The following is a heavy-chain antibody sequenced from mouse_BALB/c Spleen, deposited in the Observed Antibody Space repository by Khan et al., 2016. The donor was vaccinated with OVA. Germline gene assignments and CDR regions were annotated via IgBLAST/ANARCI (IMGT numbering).Heavy chain of an antibody. V-gene: IGHV2-6-4*01. CDR1: GFSLSRSN. CDR2: IWGGGGT. J-gene: IGHJ4*01. D-gene: IGHD2-14*01. CDR3: ARAYYRYDGYYAMDY. Sequence: VKLVESGPGLVAPSQSLSITCTVSGFSLSRSNLHWVRQPPGKGLEWLGMIWGGGGTDYNSTLKSRLNISKDNSKSQVLLKRNSLQTGDTAMYYCARAYYRYDGYYAMDYWGQGTSVTVSS.